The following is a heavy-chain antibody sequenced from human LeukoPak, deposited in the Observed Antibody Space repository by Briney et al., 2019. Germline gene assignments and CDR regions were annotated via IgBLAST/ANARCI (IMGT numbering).Heavy chain of an antibody. CDR1: GGSISSYY. CDR2: IYYSGST. V-gene: IGHV4-59*01. D-gene: IGHD5-18*01. J-gene: IGHJ6*03. CDR3: ARDGYSYGYMSYYMDV. Sequence: PSETLSLTCTVSGGSISSYYWSWIRQHPGKGLEWIGYIYYSGSTNYNPSLKSRVTISVDTSKNQFSLKLSSVTAADTAVYYCARDGYSYGYMSYYMDVWGKGTTVTVSS.